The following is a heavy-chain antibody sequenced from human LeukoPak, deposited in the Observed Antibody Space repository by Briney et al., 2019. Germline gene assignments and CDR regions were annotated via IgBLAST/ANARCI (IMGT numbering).Heavy chain of an antibody. CDR3: ARSSDYSNYIIDY. V-gene: IGHV1-2*02. D-gene: IGHD4-11*01. Sequence: ASVKVSCKASGYTFTGYYMHWVRQAPGQGLGWMGWINPSSGGTNYAQKFQGRVTMTRDTSMSTAYMELTRLTSDDTAVYFCARSSDYSNYIIDYWGQGTLVTVSS. CDR2: INPSSGGT. CDR1: GYTFTGYY. J-gene: IGHJ4*02.